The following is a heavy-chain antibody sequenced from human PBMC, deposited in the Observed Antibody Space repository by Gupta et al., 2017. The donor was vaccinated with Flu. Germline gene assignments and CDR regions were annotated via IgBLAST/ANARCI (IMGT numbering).Heavy chain of an antibody. Sequence: QLQLQESGPGLVKPSETLSLTCTVSGGSISSSSYYWGWIRQPPGKGLEWIGSIYYSGSTYYNPSLKSRVTISVDTSKNQFSLKLSSVTAADTAVYYCARQTWIQRWTPKSYFDYWGQGTLVTVSS. J-gene: IGHJ4*02. CDR3: ARQTWIQRWTPKSYFDY. D-gene: IGHD5-18*01. CDR2: IYYSGST. CDR1: GGSISSSSYY. V-gene: IGHV4-39*01.